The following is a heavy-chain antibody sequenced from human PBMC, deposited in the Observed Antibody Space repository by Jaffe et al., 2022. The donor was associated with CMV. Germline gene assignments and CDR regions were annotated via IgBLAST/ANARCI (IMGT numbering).Heavy chain of an antibody. J-gene: IGHJ3*02. CDR2: IYPGDSDT. D-gene: IGHD3-22*01. Sequence: EVQLVQSGAEVKKPGESLKISCKGSGYSFTSYWIGWVRQMPGKGLEWMGIIYPGDSDTRYSPSFQGQVTISADKSISTAYLQWSSLKASDTAMYYCARIPLYDSSGLNDGAFDIWGQGTMVTVSS. CDR1: GYSFTSYW. V-gene: IGHV5-51*01. CDR3: ARIPLYDSSGLNDGAFDI.